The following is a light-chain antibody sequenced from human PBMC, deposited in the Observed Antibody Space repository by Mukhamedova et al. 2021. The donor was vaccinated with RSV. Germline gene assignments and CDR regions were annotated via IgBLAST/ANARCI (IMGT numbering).Light chain of an antibody. CDR2: AAS. Sequence: WYQRRVHGKAPKRLIYAASSLQSGVPSRFSGSGSGTEFTLTISSLQPEDFATYYCLQHNTLFTFGPGTKVDIK. CDR3: LQHNTLFT. J-gene: IGKJ3*01. V-gene: IGKV1-17*01.